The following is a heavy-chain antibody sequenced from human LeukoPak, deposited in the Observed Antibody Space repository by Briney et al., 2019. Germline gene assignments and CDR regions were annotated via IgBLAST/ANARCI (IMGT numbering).Heavy chain of an antibody. J-gene: IGHJ5*02. CDR3: ARDELTTVTHNWFDP. Sequence: SETLSLTCTVSGGSISSYYWSWIRQPPGKGLEWIGYIYYSGSTNYNPSLKSRVTISVDTSKNQFSLKLSSVTAADTAVYYCARDELTTVTHNWFDPWGQGTLVTVSS. D-gene: IGHD4-17*01. CDR1: GGSISSYY. V-gene: IGHV4-59*12. CDR2: IYYSGST.